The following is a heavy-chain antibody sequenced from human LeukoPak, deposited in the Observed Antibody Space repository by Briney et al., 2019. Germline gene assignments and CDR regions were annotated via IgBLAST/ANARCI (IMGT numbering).Heavy chain of an antibody. Sequence: QPGGSLRLSCAASGFTFSSYAMSWVRQAPGKGLEWVSAISGSGGSTYYADSVKGRFTISRDNSKNTLYLQMNSLRAEDTAVYYCAKGGSYYYDSSGYYGYWGQGTLVTVSS. CDR2: ISGSGGST. J-gene: IGHJ4*02. V-gene: IGHV3-23*01. CDR3: AKGGSYYYDSSGYYGY. CDR1: GFTFSSYA. D-gene: IGHD3-22*01.